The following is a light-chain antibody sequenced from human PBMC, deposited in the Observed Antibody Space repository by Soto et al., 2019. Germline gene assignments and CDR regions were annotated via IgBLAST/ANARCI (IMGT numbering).Light chain of an antibody. V-gene: IGLV1-40*01. CDR1: SSNIGAGYD. Sequence: QSVLTQPPSVFGAPGQKVTISCTGSSSNIGAGYDVHWYQQFPGAAPKLLLSGNNNRPSGVPDRFSGSKSDTSASLAISGLQAEDEADFYCQSYDSSLSADVFGTGTKLTVL. CDR2: GNN. CDR3: QSYDSSLSADV. J-gene: IGLJ1*01.